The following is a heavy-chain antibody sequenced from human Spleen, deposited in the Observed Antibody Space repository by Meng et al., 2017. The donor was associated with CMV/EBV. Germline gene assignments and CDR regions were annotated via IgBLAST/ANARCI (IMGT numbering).Heavy chain of an antibody. Sequence: GESLKISCAASGFSLSRYAMSWVRQAPGKGLEWVSVIYSGGRSTYYADSVKGRFTISRDSFTNTLYLQMNSLRGDDTAVYYCARTLVNWNDRGAFDIWGQGTMITVSS. CDR1: GFSLSRYA. D-gene: IGHD1-1*01. J-gene: IGHJ3*02. CDR3: ARTLVNWNDRGAFDI. CDR2: IYSGGRST. V-gene: IGHV3-23*03.